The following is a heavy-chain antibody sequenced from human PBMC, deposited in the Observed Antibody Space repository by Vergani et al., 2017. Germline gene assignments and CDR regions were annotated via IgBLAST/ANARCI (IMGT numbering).Heavy chain of an antibody. CDR3: ASGFSTVEFDY. V-gene: IGHV4-39*07. Sequence: QLQPQESGPGLVKPSETLSLTCTVSGGSISSNSFYWGWIRQPPGKGLEWIGNIYYSGSTYYNPSLKSRVTISIDTSKNQFSLNLSSVTAADTAVYFCASGFSTVEFDYWGQGTLVTVSS. CDR2: IYYSGST. CDR1: GGSISSNSFY. D-gene: IGHD4-23*01. J-gene: IGHJ4*02.